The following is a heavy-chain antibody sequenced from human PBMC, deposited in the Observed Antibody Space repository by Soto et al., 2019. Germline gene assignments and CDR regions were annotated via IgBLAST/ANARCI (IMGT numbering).Heavy chain of an antibody. CDR2: ISAYNGNT. Sequence: ASVKVSCKASGYTFTSYGISWVRQAPGQGLEWMGWISAYNGNTNYAQKLQGRVTMTTDTSTSTAYMELRSLRSDDTAVYYCARDLEYSSSSELDYWGQGTLVTVSS. D-gene: IGHD6-6*01. CDR3: ARDLEYSSSSELDY. J-gene: IGHJ4*02. V-gene: IGHV1-18*01. CDR1: GYTFTSYG.